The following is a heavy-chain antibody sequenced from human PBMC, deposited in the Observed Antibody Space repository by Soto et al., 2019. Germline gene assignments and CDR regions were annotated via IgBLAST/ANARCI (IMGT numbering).Heavy chain of an antibody. J-gene: IGHJ6*02. V-gene: IGHV3-11*01. D-gene: IGHD3-10*01. CDR1: GFTFSDYY. Sequence: SLRLSCAASGFTFSDYYMSWIRQAPGKGLEWVSYISSSGSTIYYADSVKGRFTISRDNAKNSLYLQMNSLRAEDTAVYYCARDRWVYGSGSYYKLYYYYGMDVWGQGTTVTVSS. CDR2: ISSSGSTI. CDR3: ARDRWVYGSGSYYKLYYYYGMDV.